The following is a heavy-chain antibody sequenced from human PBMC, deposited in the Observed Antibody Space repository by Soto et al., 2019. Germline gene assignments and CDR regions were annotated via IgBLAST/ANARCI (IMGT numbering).Heavy chain of an antibody. D-gene: IGHD1-26*01. CDR2: IYYSGST. CDR1: GGSISSSSYY. CDR3: ARHGWELRDYGMDV. Sequence: KTWDTLSLTCTVSGGSISSSSYYWGWIRQPPGKGLEGIGSIYYSGSTYYNASLKSRVTLSVDTSKTQFSLKLSAVTDEDTAVYSCARHGWELRDYGMDVWGQGTTVTSP. J-gene: IGHJ6*02. V-gene: IGHV4-39*01.